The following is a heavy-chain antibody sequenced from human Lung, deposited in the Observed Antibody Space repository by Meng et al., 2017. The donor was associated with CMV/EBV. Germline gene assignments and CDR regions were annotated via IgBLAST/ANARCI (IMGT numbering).Heavy chain of an antibody. D-gene: IGHD6-19*01. CDR2: MNPNRGTT. J-gene: IGHJ4*02. V-gene: IGHV1-8*01. CDR3: ATGVADFEY. Sequence: QVQLVGSGAEVKKPGASVKVSCKASGYTFTSYDINWVRQGTGQGLEWMGWMNPNRGTTGYAQKFQGRVTMTRNISKSTAYMDLSSLRSEDTAVYYCATGVADFEYWGQGTLVTVSS. CDR1: GYTFTSYD.